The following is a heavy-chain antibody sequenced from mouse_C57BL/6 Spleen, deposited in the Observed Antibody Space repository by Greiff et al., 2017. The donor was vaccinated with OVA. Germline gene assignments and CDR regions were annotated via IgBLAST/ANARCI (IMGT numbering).Heavy chain of an antibody. D-gene: IGHD2-2*01. J-gene: IGHJ3*01. CDR1: GYAFSSSW. CDR2: IYPGDGDT. CDR3: AIYYGYLAWFAY. V-gene: IGHV1-82*01. Sequence: VQLQQSGPELVKPGASVKISCKASGYAFSSSWMNWVKQRHGKGLEWIGRIYPGDGDTKYNGKFKGKATLTADKSSSTAYMQLSSLTSEDSAVYFCAIYYGYLAWFAYWGQVTLVTVSA.